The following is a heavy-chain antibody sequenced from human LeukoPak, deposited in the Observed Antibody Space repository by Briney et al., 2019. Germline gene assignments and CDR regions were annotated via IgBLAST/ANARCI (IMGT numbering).Heavy chain of an antibody. D-gene: IGHD2-15*01. J-gene: IGHJ6*02. CDR3: ARGRSQVVAATNRYYYGMDV. CDR1: GVSFSGYY. Sequence: SETLSLTCAVYGVSFSGYYWSWIRQPPGKGLEWIGEINHSGSTNYNPSLKSRVTISVDTSKNQFSLKLSSVTAADTAVYYCARGRSQVVAATNRYYYGMDVWGQGTTVTVSS. V-gene: IGHV4-34*01. CDR2: INHSGST.